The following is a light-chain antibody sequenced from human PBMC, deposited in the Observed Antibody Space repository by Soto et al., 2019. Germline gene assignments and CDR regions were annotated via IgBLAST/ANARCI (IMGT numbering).Light chain of an antibody. Sequence: EAVLTQSPGPLSLSPGERVTLSCRTSQSVNSNFLSWFQQKPGQPPRLLLYAASKRAAGTPDRFSGAGSGTDFTLIISRLEPEDSAIYHCQLYGSYMFTFGQGTKVEI. V-gene: IGKV3-20*01. CDR3: QLYGSYMFT. CDR1: QSVNSNF. J-gene: IGKJ2*01. CDR2: AAS.